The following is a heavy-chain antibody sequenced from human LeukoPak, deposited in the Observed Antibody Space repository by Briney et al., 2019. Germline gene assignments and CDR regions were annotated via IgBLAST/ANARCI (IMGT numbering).Heavy chain of an antibody. V-gene: IGHV4-61*09. J-gene: IGHJ4*02. CDR2: IFTRGTT. Sequence: SETLFLTCTVSGGSISSGSYYWNRIRQPAGKGLEWLGNIFTRGTTNYNASLESRLTISLDTARNQFSLSLRSVTAADTAIYFCARSSLAVYFNYWGQGTLVTASS. D-gene: IGHD6-19*01. CDR1: GGSISSGSYY. CDR3: ARSSLAVYFNY.